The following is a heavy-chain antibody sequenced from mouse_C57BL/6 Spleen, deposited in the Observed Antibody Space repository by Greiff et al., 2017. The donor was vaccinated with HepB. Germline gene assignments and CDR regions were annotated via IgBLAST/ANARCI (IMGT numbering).Heavy chain of an antibody. CDR2: IDPSDSYT. CDR1: GYTFTSYW. CDR3: ARYYYGSSTRYFDV. D-gene: IGHD1-1*01. J-gene: IGHJ1*03. Sequence: QVQLQQSGAELVKPGASVKLSCKASGYTFTSYWMQWVKQRPGQGLEWIGEIDPSDSYTNYKQKFKGKATLTVDTSSSTAYMQLSSLTSEDSAVYYCARYYYGSSTRYFDVWGTGTTVTVSS. V-gene: IGHV1-50*01.